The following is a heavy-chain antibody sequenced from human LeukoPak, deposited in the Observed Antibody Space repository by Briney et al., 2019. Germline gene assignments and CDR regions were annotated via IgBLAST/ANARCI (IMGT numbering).Heavy chain of an antibody. CDR1: GFTFSDYA. Sequence: PGGSLRLSCAASGFTFSDYAMSWVRQAAGKGLEWVSGISDTGRRTYYTDSVKGRFTISRGDSKKTVYLQMKTLTAEDTAIYFCARHDSFIPYWGQGTLVTVSS. CDR2: ISDTGRRT. CDR3: ARHDSFIPY. J-gene: IGHJ4*02. V-gene: IGHV3-23*01. D-gene: IGHD5-18*01.